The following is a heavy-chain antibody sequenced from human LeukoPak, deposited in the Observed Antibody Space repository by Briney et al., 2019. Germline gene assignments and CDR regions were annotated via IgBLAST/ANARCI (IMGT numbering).Heavy chain of an antibody. J-gene: IGHJ6*04. Sequence: GGSLRLSCAASGFTFSSYSMNWVRQAPGKGLEWVSSISSSSSYIYYADSVKGRLTISRDNAKNSLYLQMNSLRAEDTAVYYCARDYDILTGYYPIHYYYYGMDVWGKGTTVTVSS. D-gene: IGHD3-9*01. V-gene: IGHV3-21*01. CDR2: ISSSSSYI. CDR1: GFTFSSYS. CDR3: ARDYDILTGYYPIHYYYYGMDV.